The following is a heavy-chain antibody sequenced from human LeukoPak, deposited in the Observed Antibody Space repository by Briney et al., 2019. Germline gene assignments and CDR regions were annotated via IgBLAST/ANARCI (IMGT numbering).Heavy chain of an antibody. CDR1: GGSISSYY. CDR2: IYYSGST. D-gene: IGHD1-26*01. Sequence: PSETLSLTCTVSGGSISSYYWSWIRQPPGKGLEWIGYIYYSGSTNYNPSLKSRVTISVDTSKNQFFLKLSSVTAADTAVYYCARHSGSSSLVDSWGQGTLVTVSS. CDR3: ARHSGSSSLVDS. V-gene: IGHV4-59*08. J-gene: IGHJ4*02.